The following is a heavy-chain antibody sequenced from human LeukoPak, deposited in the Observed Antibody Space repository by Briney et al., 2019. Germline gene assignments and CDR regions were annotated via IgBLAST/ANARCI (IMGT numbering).Heavy chain of an antibody. CDR2: FDPEDGET. J-gene: IGHJ5*02. D-gene: IGHD6-19*01. CDR1: GYTLTELS. Sequence: ASVKVSCKVSGYTLTELSMHWVRQAPGKGLEWVGGFDPEDGETIYAQKFQGRVTMTEDTSTDTAYMELRSLRSDDTAVYYCGRTRVGVAGKAGWFDPWGQGTLVTVSS. V-gene: IGHV1-24*01. CDR3: GRTRVGVAGKAGWFDP.